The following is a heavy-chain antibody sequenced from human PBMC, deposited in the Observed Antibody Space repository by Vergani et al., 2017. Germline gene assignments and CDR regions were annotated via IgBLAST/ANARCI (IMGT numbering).Heavy chain of an antibody. CDR3: ARKHISNYYDSSGYYYMGYYYGMDV. J-gene: IGHJ6*02. CDR1: EFILGTYW. D-gene: IGHD3-22*01. Sequence: EVQLVESGGVVVQPGGSLRLSCTGSEFILGTYWMTWVRQAPRKGLEWVASIKQDGSEKQYVDSVKGRFTISRDNAKNSLYLQMNSLRAEDTAVYYCARKHISNYYDSSGYYYMGYYYGMDVWGQGTTVTVSS. CDR2: IKQDGSEK. V-gene: IGHV3-7*03.